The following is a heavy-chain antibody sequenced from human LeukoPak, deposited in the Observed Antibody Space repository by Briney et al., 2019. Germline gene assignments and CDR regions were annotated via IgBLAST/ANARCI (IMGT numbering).Heavy chain of an antibody. CDR1: GFDFYNFA. J-gene: IGHJ4*02. V-gene: IGHV3-23*01. CDR2: ISGDGGVTT. CDR3: AKDLPRSANYDFWSGYLYYFDY. D-gene: IGHD3-3*01. Sequence: GGSLRLSCAASGFDFYNFAMTWLRQAPGRGLEWVSVISGDGGVTTKYAASVKGRFTISRDDSQNKVYLEMSSLRAEDTAIYYCAKDLPRSANYDFWSGYLYYFDYWGQGTLVTVSS.